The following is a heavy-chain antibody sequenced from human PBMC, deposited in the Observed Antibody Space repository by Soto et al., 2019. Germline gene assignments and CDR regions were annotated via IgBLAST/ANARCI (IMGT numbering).Heavy chain of an antibody. CDR1: GFTVSSNY. V-gene: IGHV3-53*02. Sequence: EVKLVETGGGLIQPGGSLRLSCAASGFTVSSNYMSWVRQAPGKGLEWVSVIYSGGSTYYADSVKGRFTISRDNSKNTLYLQMNSLRAEDTAVYYCARGTLRFLECLSDPYYYGMDVWGQGTTVTVSS. CDR2: IYSGGST. J-gene: IGHJ6*02. D-gene: IGHD3-3*01. CDR3: ARGTLRFLECLSDPYYYGMDV.